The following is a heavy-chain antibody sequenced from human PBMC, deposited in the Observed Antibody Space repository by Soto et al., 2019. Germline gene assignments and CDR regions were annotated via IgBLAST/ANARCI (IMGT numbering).Heavy chain of an antibody. CDR1: GYTFTSYD. V-gene: IGHV1-8*01. Sequence: ASVKVSCKASGYTFTSYDINWVRQTAGQGLEWMGWMSPKTANTGYAQRFQGRVTMTRSTSISTAYMELSSLTSEDTAVYYCTGGPPNWGFDSWGQGTPVTVSS. J-gene: IGHJ5*01. CDR2: MSPKTANT. CDR3: TGGPPNWGFDS. D-gene: IGHD7-27*01.